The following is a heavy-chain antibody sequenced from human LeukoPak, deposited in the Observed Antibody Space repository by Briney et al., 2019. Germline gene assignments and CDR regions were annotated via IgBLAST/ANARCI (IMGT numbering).Heavy chain of an antibody. Sequence: GESLKISCKGSGYSFTNYWIGGAGRMPGQGLEWMGIIYPGDSETRYSPSFQGQVNLSADQSISTPCLEGRSLKASDTDMYYCARFYYRSGTLAYWRQGTLVTVSS. J-gene: IGHJ4*02. D-gene: IGHD3-10*01. CDR3: ARFYYRSGTLAY. V-gene: IGHV5-51*01. CDR1: GYSFTNYW. CDR2: IYPGDSET.